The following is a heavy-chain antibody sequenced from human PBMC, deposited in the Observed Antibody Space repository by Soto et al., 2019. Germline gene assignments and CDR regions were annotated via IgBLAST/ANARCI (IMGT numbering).Heavy chain of an antibody. J-gene: IGHJ4*02. D-gene: IGHD2-2*01. Sequence: QVQLVQSGAEVKKPGASVQVSCKASGYTFLDYDINWVRQAPGQGLEWMGWMNPKSGNTGYAQKFQGRVTMTRSTPLTTAYLALSGLTSEDTAVYYCATEKDFPSVPATMPIDNWGQGTLVTVSS. CDR3: ATEKDFPSVPATMPIDN. CDR2: MNPKSGNT. V-gene: IGHV1-8*01. CDR1: GYTFLDYD.